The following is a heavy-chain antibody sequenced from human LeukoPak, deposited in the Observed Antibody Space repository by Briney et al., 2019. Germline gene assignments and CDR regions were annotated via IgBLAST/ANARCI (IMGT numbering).Heavy chain of an antibody. Sequence: PSETLSLTCTVSGGSFSSGSYYWSWIRQPPGKGLEWIGYIYYSGSTNYNPSLKSRVTISVDTSKNQFSLKLSSVTAADTAVYYCARGSIAPKTYYYGSGSLDYFDYWGQGTLVTVSS. CDR3: ARGSIAPKTYYYGSGSLDYFDY. CDR2: IYYSGST. V-gene: IGHV4-61*01. CDR1: GGSFSSGSYY. J-gene: IGHJ4*02. D-gene: IGHD3-10*01.